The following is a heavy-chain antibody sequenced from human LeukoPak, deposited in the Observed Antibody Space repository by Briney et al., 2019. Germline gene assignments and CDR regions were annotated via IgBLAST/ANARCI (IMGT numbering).Heavy chain of an antibody. J-gene: IGHJ1*01. CDR2: IYYSGST. Sequence: PSETLSLTCAVSGGSISSYYWNWIRQPPGKGLEWIGYIYYSGSTNYNPSLKSRVTISVDTSKNQFSLKLSSVTAADTAVYYCARGGWYPESFQHWGQGALVTVSS. V-gene: IGHV4-59*01. CDR1: GGSISSYY. CDR3: ARGGWYPESFQH. D-gene: IGHD6-19*01.